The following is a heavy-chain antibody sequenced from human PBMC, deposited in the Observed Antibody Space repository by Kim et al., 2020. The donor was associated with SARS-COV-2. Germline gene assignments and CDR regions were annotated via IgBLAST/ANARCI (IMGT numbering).Heavy chain of an antibody. CDR2: IYYSGST. Sequence: SETLSLTCTVSGGSISSGGYYWSWIRQHPGKGLEWIGYIYYSGSTYYNPSLKSRVTISVDTSKNQFSLKLSSVTAADTAVYYCARVLVAAADYWGQGTLVTVSS. J-gene: IGHJ4*02. CDR3: ARVLVAAADY. D-gene: IGHD6-13*01. CDR1: GGSISSGGYY. V-gene: IGHV4-31*03.